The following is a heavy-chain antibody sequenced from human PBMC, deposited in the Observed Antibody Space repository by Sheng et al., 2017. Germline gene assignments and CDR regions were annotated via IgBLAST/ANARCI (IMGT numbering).Heavy chain of an antibody. J-gene: IGHJ6*02. Sequence: QVQLQESGPGLVKPSETLSLTCAVSGYSISSGYYWGWIRQPPGKGLEWIGSIYHSGSTYYNPSLKSRVTISVDTSKNQFSLKLSSVTAADTAVYYCARVRVTTSYYYYGMDVWGQGTTVTVSS. V-gene: IGHV4-38-2*01. D-gene: IGHD4-17*01. CDR3: ARVRVTTSYYYYGMDV. CDR1: GYSISSGYY. CDR2: IYHSGST.